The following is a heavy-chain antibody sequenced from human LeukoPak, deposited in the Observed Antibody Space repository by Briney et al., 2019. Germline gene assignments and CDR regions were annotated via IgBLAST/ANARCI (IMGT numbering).Heavy chain of an antibody. V-gene: IGHV3-48*03. CDR1: GFTFSDYH. D-gene: IGHD3-10*02. Sequence: GGSLRLSCAASGFTFSDYHMNWVRQAPGKGLEWVSYISSSGSTIYYADSVKGRFTISRDNAKNSLYLQMNSLRAEDTAVYYCAELGITMIGGVWGKGTTVTISS. J-gene: IGHJ6*04. CDR2: ISSSGSTI. CDR3: AELGITMIGGV.